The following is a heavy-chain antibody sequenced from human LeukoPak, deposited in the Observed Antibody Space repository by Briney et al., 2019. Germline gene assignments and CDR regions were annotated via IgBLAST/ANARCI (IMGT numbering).Heavy chain of an antibody. CDR1: GFTFSSYA. V-gene: IGHV3-23*01. CDR3: ATHGGYYYDSSGYYYYFDY. Sequence: GGSLRLSCAASGFTFSSYAMSWVRQAPGKGLEWVSTISDSGGSTYYADSVKGRFTISRDNSKNTLYLQMNSLRAEDTAVCYCATHGGYYYDSSGYYYYFDYWGQGTLVTVSS. D-gene: IGHD3-22*01. CDR2: ISDSGGST. J-gene: IGHJ4*02.